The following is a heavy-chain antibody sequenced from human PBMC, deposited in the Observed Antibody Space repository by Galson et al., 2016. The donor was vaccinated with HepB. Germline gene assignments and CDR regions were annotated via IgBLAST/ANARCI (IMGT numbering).Heavy chain of an antibody. D-gene: IGHD6-25*01. CDR1: GFTFGSHV. V-gene: IGHV3-64*01. CDR3: TREHLQRRTGLDL. CDR2: ISYNVWTT. J-gene: IGHJ4*02. Sequence: SLRLPCAASGFTFGSHVMHWVRQAPGKGLEYVSGISYNVWTTYYGNSVKGRFTISRDSSKGTLSLQLDSLRVEDTAVYYCTREHLQRRTGLDLWGRGTLVTVSS.